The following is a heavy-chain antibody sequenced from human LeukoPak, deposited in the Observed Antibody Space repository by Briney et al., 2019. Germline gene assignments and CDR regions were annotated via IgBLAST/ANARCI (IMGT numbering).Heavy chain of an antibody. CDR3: VSRTYQLIDY. D-gene: IGHD2-2*01. CDR2: IYYSGST. Sequence: SETLSLTCTVSGGSISSSSYYWGWIRQPPGKGLEWIGSIYYSGSTYYNPSLKSRVTISVDTSKNQFSLKLSSVTAADTAVYYCVSRTYQLIDYWGQGTLVTVSS. CDR1: GGSISSSSYY. J-gene: IGHJ4*02. V-gene: IGHV4-39*07.